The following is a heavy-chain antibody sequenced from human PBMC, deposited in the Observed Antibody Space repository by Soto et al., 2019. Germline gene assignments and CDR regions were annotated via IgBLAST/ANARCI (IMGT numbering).Heavy chain of an antibody. V-gene: IGHV3-21*06. D-gene: IGHD5-12*01. CDR3: TTALGRVPTIT. J-gene: IGHJ4*02. CDR1: GFTFSTSI. CDR2: ITSSSSHM. Sequence: EEQLVESGGGLVKPGWSLRLSCAASGFTFSTSIINWVRQAPGTGLEWVSSITSSSSHMFYADSVKGRFTISRDNARNSLYLQMNSLRAEDTAIYYCTTALGRVPTITWGQGTLVTVSS.